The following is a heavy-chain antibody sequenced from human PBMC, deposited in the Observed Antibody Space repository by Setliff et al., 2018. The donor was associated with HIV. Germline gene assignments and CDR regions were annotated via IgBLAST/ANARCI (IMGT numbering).Heavy chain of an antibody. CDR1: GGSVSSGSYY. CDR3: ARYSPRGYTLTGPY. Sequence: TLSLTCTVSGGSVSSGSYYWSWIRQPPGKGLEWIGYIYYSGSTKHNPSLKSRVTISLDTSKNQFSLKLTSATAADTAVYYCARYSPRGYTLTGPYWGQGTLVTVSS. V-gene: IGHV4-61*01. J-gene: IGHJ4*02. CDR2: IYYSGST. D-gene: IGHD6-25*01.